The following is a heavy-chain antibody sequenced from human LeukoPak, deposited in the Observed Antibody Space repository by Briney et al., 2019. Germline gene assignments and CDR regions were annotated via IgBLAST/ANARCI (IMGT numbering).Heavy chain of an antibody. CDR2: MNPNSGST. CDR3: ARGRSTGYPYYFEY. CDR1: GYTFTSYD. V-gene: IGHV1-8*03. J-gene: IGHJ4*02. Sequence: ASVKVSFKSSGYTFTSYDIYWVRQATAPGIEWMGWMNPNSGSTGDAQKFQGRGTITMNTSISTASMELSGLRSEDTAVYYCARGRSTGYPYYFEYWCQGTLVTVSS. D-gene: IGHD5-12*01.